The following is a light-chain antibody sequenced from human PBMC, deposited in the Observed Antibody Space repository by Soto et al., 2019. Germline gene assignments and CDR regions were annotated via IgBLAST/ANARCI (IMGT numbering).Light chain of an antibody. J-gene: IGLJ1*01. CDR1: SSDVGGYNY. CDR3: SSYTTSNTRQIV. CDR2: DVT. Sequence: QSALTQPASVSGSPGQSITISCTGTSSDVGGYNYVSWYQHHPGKALKLIIYDVTNRPSVVSNPFSGSKSGNTASLTISGLQPEDEADYYCSSYTTSNTRQIVFGTGTKVTVL. V-gene: IGLV2-14*03.